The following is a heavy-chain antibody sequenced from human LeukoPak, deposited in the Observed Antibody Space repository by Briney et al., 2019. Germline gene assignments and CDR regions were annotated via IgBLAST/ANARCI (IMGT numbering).Heavy chain of an antibody. CDR1: GFTFSNYW. D-gene: IGHD5-12*01. Sequence: PGGSLRLSCAASGFTFSNYWMSWVRQAPGKGLEWVANIREDGGEKYSVDSVKGRFTISRDNAMNSLYLEMNSPRAEDTAVYYCARVPSGYHNTGGQGTLVTVSS. CDR2: IREDGGEK. CDR3: ARVPSGYHNT. V-gene: IGHV3-7*01. J-gene: IGHJ4*02.